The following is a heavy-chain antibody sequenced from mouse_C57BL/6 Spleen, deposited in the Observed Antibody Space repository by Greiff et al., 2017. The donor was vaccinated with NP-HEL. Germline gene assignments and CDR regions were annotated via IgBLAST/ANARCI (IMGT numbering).Heavy chain of an antibody. Sequence: EVMLVESGGGLVKPGGSLKLSCAASGFTFSDYGMHWVRQAPEKGLEWVAYISSGSSTIYYADTVKGRFTISRDNAKNTLFLQMTSLRSEDTAMYYCAREGTTVVATPLDYWGQGTTLTVSS. V-gene: IGHV5-17*01. D-gene: IGHD1-1*01. J-gene: IGHJ2*01. CDR1: GFTFSDYG. CDR2: ISSGSSTI. CDR3: AREGTTVVATPLDY.